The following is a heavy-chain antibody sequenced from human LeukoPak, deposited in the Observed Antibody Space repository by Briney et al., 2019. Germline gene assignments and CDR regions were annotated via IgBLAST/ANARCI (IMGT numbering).Heavy chain of an antibody. J-gene: IGHJ4*02. D-gene: IGHD6-19*01. CDR1: GFTFSSYG. V-gene: IGHV3-33*01. CDR2: IWSDGSNK. CDR3: ARSRSSGWVYFEY. Sequence: GGSLRLSCAASGFTFSSYGMHWVRKAPGTGLEWVAVIWSDGSNKYYADSVKGRFTITRDNSKNTLYLQMDSLRAEDTAVYYCARSRSSGWVYFEYWGQGTLVTVSS.